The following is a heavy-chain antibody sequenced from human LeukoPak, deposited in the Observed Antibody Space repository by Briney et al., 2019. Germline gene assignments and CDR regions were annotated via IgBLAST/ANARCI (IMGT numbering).Heavy chain of an antibody. V-gene: IGHV3-30*18. Sequence: GGSLRLSCAASGFTFSSYGMHWVRQAPGKGREWVAVISYDGSNKYYADSGKGRFTISRDNSKNTPYLQMNSLRAEDTAVYYCAKDREIVVVVAAVYYYYYYMDVWGKGTTVTVSS. CDR1: GFTFSSYG. D-gene: IGHD2-15*01. CDR3: AKDREIVVVVAAVYYYYYYMDV. J-gene: IGHJ6*03. CDR2: ISYDGSNK.